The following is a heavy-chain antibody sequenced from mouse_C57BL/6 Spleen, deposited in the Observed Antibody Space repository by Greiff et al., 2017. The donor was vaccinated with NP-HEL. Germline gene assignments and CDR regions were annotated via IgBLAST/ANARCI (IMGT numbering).Heavy chain of an antibody. D-gene: IGHD2-3*01. Sequence: QVQLQQPGAELVKPGASVKMSCKASGYTFTSYWITWVKQRPGQGLEWIGDIYPGSGSTNYNEKFKSKATLTVDTSSSTAYMQLSSLTSEDSAVYYCAERSSYDGYLDYWGQGTTLTVSS. V-gene: IGHV1-55*01. CDR2: IYPGSGST. CDR1: GYTFTSYW. CDR3: AERSSYDGYLDY. J-gene: IGHJ2*01.